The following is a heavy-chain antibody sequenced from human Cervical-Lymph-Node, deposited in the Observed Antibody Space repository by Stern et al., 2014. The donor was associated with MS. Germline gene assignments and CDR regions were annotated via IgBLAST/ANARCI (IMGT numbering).Heavy chain of an antibody. CDR3: ARVAVAGTAYYYYGMDV. V-gene: IGHV1-46*01. D-gene: IGHD6-19*01. CDR1: GYTFTSYY. Sequence: VQLLQSGAEVKKPGASVKVSCKTSGYTFTSYYIHWVRQAPGQGLEWMGIINPSGGRTSSAQKFQDRVTMTRDTSTSTVYMELSSLRSDDTALYYCARVAVAGTAYYYYGMDVWGQGTTVTVSS. J-gene: IGHJ6*02. CDR2: INPSGGRT.